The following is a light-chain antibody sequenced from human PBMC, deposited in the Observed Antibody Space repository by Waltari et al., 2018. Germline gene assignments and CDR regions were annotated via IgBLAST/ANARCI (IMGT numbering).Light chain of an antibody. Sequence: SSELTQDPAVSVAMGQTVRITCQGDSLRSYHASWYQQRPGQAPILGIYDKNNRPSGVPDRFSGSSSHNTGSLTITGAQAEDEASYYCHSRDASGVAGSFGGGTKLTVL. CDR2: DKN. J-gene: IGLJ2*01. V-gene: IGLV3-19*01. CDR1: SLRSYH. CDR3: HSRDASGVAGS.